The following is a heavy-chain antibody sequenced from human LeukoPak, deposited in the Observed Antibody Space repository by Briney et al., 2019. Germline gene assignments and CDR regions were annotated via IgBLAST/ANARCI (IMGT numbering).Heavy chain of an antibody. V-gene: IGHV1-69*04. Sequence: SVKVSCKASGGTFSSYAISWVRQAPGQGLEWMGRIIPILGIANYAQKFQGRVTITADKSTSTAYMELSSLRAEDTAVYYCAKDRNPYYYGSGSYSPTDWFDPWGQGTLVTVSS. CDR2: IIPILGIA. CDR1: GGTFSSYA. D-gene: IGHD3-10*01. CDR3: AKDRNPYYYGSGSYSPTDWFDP. J-gene: IGHJ5*02.